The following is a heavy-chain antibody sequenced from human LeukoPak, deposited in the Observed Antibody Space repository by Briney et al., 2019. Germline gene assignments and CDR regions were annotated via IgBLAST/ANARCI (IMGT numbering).Heavy chain of an antibody. CDR2: IYHSGST. D-gene: IGHD2-15*01. CDR3: ARLGFCSGGRCLNDY. V-gene: IGHV4-59*12. J-gene: IGHJ4*02. CDR1: GGSISSYS. Sequence: SETLSLTCTVSGGSISSYSWSWIRQPPGKGLEWIGYIYHSGSTYYNPSLKSRVTISVDRSKNQFSLELTSVTAADMAVYYCARLGFCSGGRCLNDYWGQGTLVTVSS.